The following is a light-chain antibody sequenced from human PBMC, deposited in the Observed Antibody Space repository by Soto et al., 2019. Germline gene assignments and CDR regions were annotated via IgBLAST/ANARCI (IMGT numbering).Light chain of an antibody. CDR3: QQFYRYPWT. Sequence: DIQMTQSPSTLSASVGDRVTITCRASQSVDTCLAWYQQKPRKAPHLLIYKASSLETAVPSRFSGSGSVTEFTLTISSMQPDDFATYYCQQFYRYPWTFGQGTKVEIK. V-gene: IGKV1-5*03. CDR1: QSVDTC. J-gene: IGKJ1*01. CDR2: KAS.